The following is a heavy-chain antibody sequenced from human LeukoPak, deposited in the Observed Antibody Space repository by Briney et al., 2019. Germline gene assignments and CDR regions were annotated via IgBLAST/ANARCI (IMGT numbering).Heavy chain of an antibody. J-gene: IGHJ5*01. CDR3: ARTGIWSGYSLDF. CDR1: GFTFSTYS. Sequence: PGGSLRLSCAASGFTFSTYSMNCVRQAPGKGLEWVSYISSSSSVIYYADSVKGRFAISRDNAKNSLYLQMNSLRAEDTAVYYCARTGIWSGYSLDFWGHGTLVTVSS. CDR2: ISSSSSVI. D-gene: IGHD3-3*01. V-gene: IGHV3-48*01.